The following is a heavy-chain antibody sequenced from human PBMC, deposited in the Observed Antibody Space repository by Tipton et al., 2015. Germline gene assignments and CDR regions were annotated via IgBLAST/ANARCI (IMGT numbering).Heavy chain of an antibody. CDR2: IQYSGST. D-gene: IGHD4-23*01. J-gene: IGHJ4*02. V-gene: IGHV4-61*01. Sequence: LRLSCAVSRGSVNSGSFYWSWIRQPPGKELEWIGYIQYSGSTNYNPSLKSRVTISVDTSKTQFSLKMRPVTATDTAVYYCARARGRHGGLFDSWGQGTLVTVSS. CDR3: ARARGRHGGLFDS. CDR1: RGSVNSGSFY.